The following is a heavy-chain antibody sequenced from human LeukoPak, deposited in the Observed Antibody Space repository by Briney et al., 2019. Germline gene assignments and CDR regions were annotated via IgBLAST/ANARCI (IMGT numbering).Heavy chain of an antibody. J-gene: IGHJ4*02. CDR1: GFTFSSSA. Sequence: GESLKISCAASGFTFSSSAMSWVRQAPGKGLQWVSAISGSGSNTYYADSVKGRFTISRDNSKNTLFLRMSSLRVEDTAVYYCAKIIAAGTSFDSWGQGALVTASS. CDR2: ISGSGSNT. D-gene: IGHD6-13*01. V-gene: IGHV3-23*01. CDR3: AKIIAAGTSFDS.